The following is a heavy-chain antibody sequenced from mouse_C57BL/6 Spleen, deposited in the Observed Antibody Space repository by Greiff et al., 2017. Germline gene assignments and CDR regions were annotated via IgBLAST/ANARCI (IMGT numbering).Heavy chain of an antibody. CDR1: GYTFTSYW. D-gene: IGHD1-1*01. J-gene: IGHJ1*03. V-gene: IGHV1-55*01. CDR2: IYPGSGST. Sequence: QVQLQQPGAELVKPGASVKMSCKASGYTFTSYWITWVKQRPGQGLEWIGDIYPGSGSTNYNEKFKSKATLTVDPSSSTAYMQLSSLTSEDSAVYYCARGEDYYGSSYVDWYFDVWGTGTTVTVSS. CDR3: ARGEDYYGSSYVDWYFDV.